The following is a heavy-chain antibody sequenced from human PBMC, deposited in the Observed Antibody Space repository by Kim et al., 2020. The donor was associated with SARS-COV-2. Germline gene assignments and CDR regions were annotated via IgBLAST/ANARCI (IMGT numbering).Heavy chain of an antibody. D-gene: IGHD1-20*01. CDR1: GITLGGYA. J-gene: IGHJ6*01. CDR3: AKDITQVITWFTPDGMD. CDR2: ISGSSVRT. Sequence: GGSLRLSCVASGITLGGYAMSWVRQAPGKGLEWVAGISGSSVRTEYADPVKGRFTISRDNSKNSLYLQMNSLRPEDTASYYCAKDITQVITWFTPDGMD. V-gene: IGHV3-23*01.